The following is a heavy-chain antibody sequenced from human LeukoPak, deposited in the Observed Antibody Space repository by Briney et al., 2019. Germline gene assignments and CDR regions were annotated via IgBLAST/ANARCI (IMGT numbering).Heavy chain of an antibody. CDR2: ISVRGDRT. CDR1: GFTFSSYA. V-gene: IGHV3-23*01. CDR3: AKDRDYGGNSRGIDYFDY. Sequence: GGSLRLSCAASGFTFSSYAMSWVRQAPGKGLEWVSSISVRGDRTYYPDSVKGRFTISRDNSKHMLYLQMNTLRADDTAIYYCAKDRDYGGNSRGIDYFDYWGQGTLVTVSS. J-gene: IGHJ4*02. D-gene: IGHD4-23*01.